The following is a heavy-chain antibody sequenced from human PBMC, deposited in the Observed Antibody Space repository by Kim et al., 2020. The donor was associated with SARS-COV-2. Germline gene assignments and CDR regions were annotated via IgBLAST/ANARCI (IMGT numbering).Heavy chain of an antibody. D-gene: IGHD2-21*02. CDR3: AREVFPYCGGDCHQDY. V-gene: IGHV1-3*01. CDR1: GYTFTSYA. Sequence: ASVKVSCKASGYTFTSYAMHWVRQAPGQRLEWMGWINAGNGNTKYSQKFQGRVTITRDTSASTAYMELSSLRSEDTAVYYCAREVFPYCGGDCHQDYWGQGTLVTVSS. CDR2: INAGNGNT. J-gene: IGHJ4*02.